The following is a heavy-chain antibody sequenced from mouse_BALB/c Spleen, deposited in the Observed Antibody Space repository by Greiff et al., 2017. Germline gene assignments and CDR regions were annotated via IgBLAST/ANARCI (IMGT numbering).Heavy chain of an antibody. CDR1: GFNIKDTY. CDR2: IDPANGNT. V-gene: IGHV14-3*02. J-gene: IGHJ3*01. D-gene: IGHD1-1*01. Sequence: VQLQQSGAELVKPGASVKLSCTASGFNIKDTYMHWVKQRPEQGLEWIGRIDPANGNTKYDPKFQGKATITADTSSNTAYLQLSSMTSEDTAVFYVAIYGQPFAYGGQGTLETVS. CDR3: AIYGQPFAY.